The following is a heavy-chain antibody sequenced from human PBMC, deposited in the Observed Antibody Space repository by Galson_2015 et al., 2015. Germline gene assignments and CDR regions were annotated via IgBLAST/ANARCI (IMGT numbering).Heavy chain of an antibody. CDR2: IWYDGSNK. CDR1: GFTFSSYG. J-gene: IGHJ3*02. D-gene: IGHD2-8*01. Sequence: SLRLSCAASGFTFSSYGMHWVRQAPGKGLEWVAVIWYDGSNKYYADSVKGRFTISRDNSKNTLYLQMNSLRAEDTAVYYCARDEVRDDCTNGVCYSQAVDISGRGTMLTASS. V-gene: IGHV3-33*01. CDR3: ARDEVRDDCTNGVCYSQAVDI.